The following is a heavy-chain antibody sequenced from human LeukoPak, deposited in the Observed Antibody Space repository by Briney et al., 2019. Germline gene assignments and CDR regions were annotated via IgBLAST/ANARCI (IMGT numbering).Heavy chain of an antibody. V-gene: IGHV4-39*01. CDR3: ARRSSWNLYFAN. J-gene: IGHJ4*02. Sequence: SETLSLTCTVSGGSISSNNYYWVWIRQPPGEGLEWIGSIYYTGSTYYNPSLKSRVTISVDTSKNQFSLKLNSVTAADTAVYYCARRSSWNLYFANWGQGTLVIVSS. CDR2: IYYTGST. D-gene: IGHD6-13*01. CDR1: GGSISSNNYY.